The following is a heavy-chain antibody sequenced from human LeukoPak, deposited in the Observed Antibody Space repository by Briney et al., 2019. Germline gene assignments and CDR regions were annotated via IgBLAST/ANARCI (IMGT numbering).Heavy chain of an antibody. CDR1: GGSISSSSYY. Sequence: PSETLSLTCTVSGGSISSSSYYWGWIRQPPGKGLDWIGNIYYSGSTYYNPSLKSRVTISVDTSKNQFSLKLSSVTAADTAVYYCARDLGLGGSGRTAFDIWGQGTMVTVSS. D-gene: IGHD3-16*01. J-gene: IGHJ3*02. CDR2: IYYSGST. V-gene: IGHV4-39*07. CDR3: ARDLGLGGSGRTAFDI.